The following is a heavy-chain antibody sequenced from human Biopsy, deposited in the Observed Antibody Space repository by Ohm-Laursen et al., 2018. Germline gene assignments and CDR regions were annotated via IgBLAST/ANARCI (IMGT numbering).Heavy chain of an antibody. CDR1: GGSTNDYF. D-gene: IGHD6-19*01. CDR2: IYSSGGS. J-gene: IGHJ2*01. V-gene: IGHV4-4*07. CDR3: ARTPGKAVAGRFLDL. Sequence: TLSLTCSVSGGSTNDYFWRWIRQPAGETLEWIGRIYSSGGSSYNPSLRSRISMSMDTSNNQFSLTLTSVTAADTAVYYCARTPGKAVAGRFLDLWGRGTLVTVSS.